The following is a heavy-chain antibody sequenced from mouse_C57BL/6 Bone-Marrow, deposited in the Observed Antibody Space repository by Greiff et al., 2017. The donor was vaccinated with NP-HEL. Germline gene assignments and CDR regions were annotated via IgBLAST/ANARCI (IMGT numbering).Heavy chain of an antibody. CDR3: TLNEGYFDV. Sequence: EVQLQQSGAELVRPGASVKLSCTASGFNIKDDYMHWVKQRPEQGLEWIGWIDPENGDTEYASKFQGKATITADTSSNTAYLQLSSLTSEDTAVYYCTLNEGYFDVWGTGTTVTVSS. CDR2: IDPENGDT. CDR1: GFNIKDDY. V-gene: IGHV14-4*01. J-gene: IGHJ1*03.